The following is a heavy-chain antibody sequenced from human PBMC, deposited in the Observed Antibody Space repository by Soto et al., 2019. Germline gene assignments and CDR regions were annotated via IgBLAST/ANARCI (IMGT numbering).Heavy chain of an antibody. J-gene: IGHJ4*02. CDR2: VHGGDSNT. CDR1: GYMFTNYR. V-gene: IGHV5-51*01. D-gene: IGHD6-19*01. CDR3: ARRVTSSTGWDY. Sequence: EVQLVQSGAEVKKPGESLKISCKGSGYMFTNYRIGWVRQMPGKGLEWMGIVHGGDSNTRYSPSFDGQVTISTDKSINTAYLQWSSLKASDTAMYYCARRVTSSTGWDYWGQGTLVTVSS.